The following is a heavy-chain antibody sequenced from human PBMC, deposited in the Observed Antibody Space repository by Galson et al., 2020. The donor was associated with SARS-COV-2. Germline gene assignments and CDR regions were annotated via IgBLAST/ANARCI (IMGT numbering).Heavy chain of an antibody. CDR3: TRVSPIEVADY. D-gene: IGHD6-19*01. J-gene: IGHJ4*02. V-gene: IGHV1-2*02. Sequence: ASVKDSCKATVYILIDYLLHCVRQAPGQGREGMGWINHKRGCPKYAQKFQGRVTMTRDTSISRDYMEVNTLRSDDTAVYYCTRVSPIEVADYWGQGTLVTVSS. CDR1: VYILIDYL. CDR2: INHKRGCP.